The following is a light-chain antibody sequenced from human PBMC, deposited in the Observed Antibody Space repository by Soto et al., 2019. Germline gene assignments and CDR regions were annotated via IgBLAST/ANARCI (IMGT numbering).Light chain of an antibody. CDR1: QNIRNF. CDR3: QQSYSYIRA. Sequence: DIQMTQSPSSLSASVGDTVTITCRASQNIRNFLNWYQQKPGKAPKLLIFAASNLKSGVPSRFTASGSGTDFTLIISSLQPEDLATYYCQQSYSYIRAFGQGTKWIS. J-gene: IGKJ1*01. CDR2: AAS. V-gene: IGKV1-39*01.